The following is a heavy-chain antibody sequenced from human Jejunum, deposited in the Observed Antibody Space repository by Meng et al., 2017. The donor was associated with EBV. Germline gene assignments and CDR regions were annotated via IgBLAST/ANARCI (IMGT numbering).Heavy chain of an antibody. Sequence: QVQLQESGPGLVKPSQTLSLTCVVSGDSVNDAGYYWSWIRQPPGKGLEWIGEVYHFGSTHYNPSLKSRATISVNKSKNQFSLKLTSVTAADTAMYYCAREGMAGSLPHTFDIWGQGTMVTVSS. V-gene: IGHV4-31*11. CDR1: GDSVNDAGYY. CDR2: VYHFGST. D-gene: IGHD3-10*01. J-gene: IGHJ3*02. CDR3: AREGMAGSLPHTFDI.